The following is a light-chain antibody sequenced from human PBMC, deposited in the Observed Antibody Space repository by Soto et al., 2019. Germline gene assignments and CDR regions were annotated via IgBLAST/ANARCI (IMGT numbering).Light chain of an antibody. CDR2: DVS. CDR3: QQRSSWPWT. Sequence: EIVLTQSTATLSLSPGERATLSCRASQSVSSYLAWYQQKPDQAPRLLMYDVSNMATGIPASFSGSASGTEFTLTIYRIAPEDFAVYACQQRSSWPWTFGQGTKL. V-gene: IGKV3-11*01. J-gene: IGKJ1*01. CDR1: QSVSSY.